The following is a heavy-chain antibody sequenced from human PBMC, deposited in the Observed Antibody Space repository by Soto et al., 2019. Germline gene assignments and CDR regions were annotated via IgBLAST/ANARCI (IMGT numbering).Heavy chain of an antibody. J-gene: IGHJ3*02. CDR3: TRGYQGSGCIAFDI. Sequence: QVQLQESGPGLVKPSETLSLTCTVSGGSISSYYWSWIRQPPGKGLEYIGYIYYSGSTNSNPSLKSRVTISVDTSKNQFSLKLSSVTAADTAVYYCTRGYQGSGCIAFDIWGQGTMVTVSS. D-gene: IGHD2-15*01. V-gene: IGHV4-59*01. CDR1: GGSISSYY. CDR2: IYYSGST.